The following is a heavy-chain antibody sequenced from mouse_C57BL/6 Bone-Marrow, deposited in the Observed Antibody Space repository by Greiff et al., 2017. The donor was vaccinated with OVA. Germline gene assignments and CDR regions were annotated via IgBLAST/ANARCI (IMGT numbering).Heavy chain of an antibody. Sequence: VQLKQSGPVLVKPGASVKMSCKASGYTFTDYYMNWVKQSHGKSLEWIGVINPYNGGTSYNQKFKGKATLTVDKSSSTAYMELNSLTSEDSAVYSCAREGYFDYWGQGTTLTVSS. J-gene: IGHJ2*01. CDR3: AREGYFDY. CDR2: INPYNGGT. CDR1: GYTFTDYY. V-gene: IGHV1-19*01.